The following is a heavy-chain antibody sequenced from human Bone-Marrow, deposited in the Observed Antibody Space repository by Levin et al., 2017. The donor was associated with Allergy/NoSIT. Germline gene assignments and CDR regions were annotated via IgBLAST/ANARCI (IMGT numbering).Heavy chain of an antibody. CDR3: AGGLGRQQLVSPLGY. V-gene: IGHV3-7*04. J-gene: IGHJ4*02. D-gene: IGHD6-13*01. Sequence: GESLKISCAASGFTFSAYWMSWVRQAPGKGLEWVANIKQDGSEKYYVDSVKGRFTISRDNAKNSLYLQQNSLRADDTAVYYCAGGLGRQQLVSPLGYWGQGTLVTVSS. CDR1: GFTFSAYW. CDR2: IKQDGSEK.